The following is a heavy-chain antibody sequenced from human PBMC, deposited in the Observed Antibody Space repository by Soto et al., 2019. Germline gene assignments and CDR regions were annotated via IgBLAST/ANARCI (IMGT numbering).Heavy chain of an antibody. D-gene: IGHD3-22*01. CDR2: ITRNSGTI. J-gene: IGHJ3*02. V-gene: IGHV3-48*03. Sequence: EVQLVESGGDLVQPGGSLRLSCAASGFSFSSYEMIWVRQAPGKGLECISYITRNSGTIHYADSVKGRFTISRDNAKNTLYLQMNSLRAEDTAVYYCAREGSRTMIVVWDAFDIWGQGTMVTVSS. CDR1: GFSFSSYE. CDR3: AREGSRTMIVVWDAFDI.